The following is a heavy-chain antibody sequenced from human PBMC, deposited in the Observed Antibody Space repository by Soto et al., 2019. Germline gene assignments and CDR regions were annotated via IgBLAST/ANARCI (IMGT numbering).Heavy chain of an antibody. V-gene: IGHV3-33*01. CDR3: ARQTLGGVATSCLDY. CDR2: MWYDGSNK. J-gene: IGHJ4*02. CDR1: GFTFSSYV. D-gene: IGHD1-1*01. Sequence: QVQVEESGGGVVQPGRSLRLSCAASGFTFSSYVMHWVRQATGKGLEWVALMWYDGSNKSYADSVKGRFTISRDNSKNTLYLQMDSLRAEDRAVYYCARQTLGGVATSCLDYWGQGTLVTGSS.